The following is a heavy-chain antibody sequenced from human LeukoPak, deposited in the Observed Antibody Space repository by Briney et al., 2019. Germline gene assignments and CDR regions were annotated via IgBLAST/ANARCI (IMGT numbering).Heavy chain of an antibody. CDR2: INPNSGAT. D-gene: IGHD6-19*01. CDR1: GYTFTDYN. CDR3: ARQPEYSSGWYPLDY. V-gene: IGHV1-2*02. J-gene: IGHJ4*02. Sequence: ASAKVSRKVSGYTFTDYNLHCGRQAPGQGLECMGWINPNSGATQYTEKLQGRVTMTRDTSISTAYMELSRLTSDDTAMYYCARQPEYSSGWYPLDYWGQGTLVTVSS.